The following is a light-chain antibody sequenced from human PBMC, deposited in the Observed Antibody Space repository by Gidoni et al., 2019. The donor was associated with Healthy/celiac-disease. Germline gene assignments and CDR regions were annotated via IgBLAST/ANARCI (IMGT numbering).Light chain of an antibody. V-gene: IGKV4-1*01. CDR3: QQYYSTPWT. J-gene: IGKJ1*01. CDR2: WAS. Sequence: DIVMTQSPASLAVSLGERATINFKSSQSVLYSSNNKNYLAWYQQKPGQPPKLLIYWASTRESGVPDRFSGCGSGTDFTLTISSLQAEEVAFYYWQQYYSTPWTFGQGTKVEIK. CDR1: QSVLYSSNNKNY.